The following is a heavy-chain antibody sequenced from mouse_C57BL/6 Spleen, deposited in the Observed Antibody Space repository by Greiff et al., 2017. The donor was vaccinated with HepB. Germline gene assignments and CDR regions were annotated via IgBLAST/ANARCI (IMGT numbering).Heavy chain of an antibody. CDR1: GYTFTSYW. Sequence: QVQLQQPGAELVMPGASVKLSCKASGYTFTSYWMHWVKQRPGQGLEWIGEIDPSDSYTNYNQKFKGKSTLTVDKSSSTAYMQLSSLTSEDSAVYHCARPYGSSYGYFDVWGTGTTVTVSS. CDR2: IDPSDSYT. D-gene: IGHD1-1*01. CDR3: ARPYGSSYGYFDV. J-gene: IGHJ1*03. V-gene: IGHV1-69*01.